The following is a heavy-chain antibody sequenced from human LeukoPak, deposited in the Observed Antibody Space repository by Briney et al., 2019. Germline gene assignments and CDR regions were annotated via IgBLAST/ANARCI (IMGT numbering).Heavy chain of an antibody. D-gene: IGHD3-10*01. J-gene: IGHJ4*02. V-gene: IGHV3-30*02. Sequence: GGSLRLSCSASGFTFSSYGMHWVRQAPGKGLEWVAFIRYDGSNKYYADSVKGRFTISRDNSKNTLHLQMNSLKTEDTAIYYCTIGYMVRGSHIDFWGQGTPVTVSS. CDR1: GFTFSSYG. CDR3: TIGYMVRGSHIDF. CDR2: IRYDGSNK.